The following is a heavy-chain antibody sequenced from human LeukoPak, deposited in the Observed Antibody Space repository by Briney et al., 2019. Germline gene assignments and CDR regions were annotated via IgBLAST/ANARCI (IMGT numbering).Heavy chain of an antibody. CDR3: AKDMTGIAAAGNGGDY. CDR1: GFTFDDYA. CDR2: ISGDGGST. J-gene: IGHJ4*02. D-gene: IGHD6-13*01. Sequence: GGSLRPSCAASGFTFDDYAMHWVRQAPGKGLEWVSLISGDGGSTYYADSVKGRFTISRDNSKNSLYLQMNSLRTEDTALYYCAKDMTGIAAAGNGGDYWGQGTLVTVSS. V-gene: IGHV3-43*02.